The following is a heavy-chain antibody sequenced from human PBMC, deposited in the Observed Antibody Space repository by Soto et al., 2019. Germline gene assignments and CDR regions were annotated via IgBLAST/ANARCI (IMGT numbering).Heavy chain of an antibody. J-gene: IGHJ6*02. D-gene: IGHD3-22*01. V-gene: IGHV4-34*01. CDR1: GGSFSGYY. CDR3: ARGSLKQRLFDYYYYGMDV. CDR2: INHSGST. Sequence: QVQLQQWGAGLLKPSETLSLTCAVYGGSFSGYYWSWIRQPPGKGLEWIGEINHSGSTNYNPSRKRRVTISVDTSKHQFSLKLSSVAAADTAVYYCARGSLKQRLFDYYYYGMDVWGQGTTVTVSS.